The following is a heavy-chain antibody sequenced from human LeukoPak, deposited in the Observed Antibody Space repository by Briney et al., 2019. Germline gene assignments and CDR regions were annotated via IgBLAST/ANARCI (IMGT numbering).Heavy chain of an antibody. CDR3: ARAPITSPFYFDY. CDR2: INWSGGST. D-gene: IGHD2-2*01. V-gene: IGHV3-20*04. Sequence: GGSLRLSCAASGFTFSSYSMNWVRQAPGKGLEWVSGINWSGGSTGYADPLRGRFTISRDNAKNSLYLQMDSLRAEDTALYYCARAPITSPFYFDYWGQGTLVTVSS. J-gene: IGHJ4*02. CDR1: GFTFSSYS.